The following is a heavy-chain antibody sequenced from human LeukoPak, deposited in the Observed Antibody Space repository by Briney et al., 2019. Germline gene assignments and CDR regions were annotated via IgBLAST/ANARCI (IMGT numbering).Heavy chain of an antibody. CDR3: ARGCEYYYYNMDV. CDR2: INPNSGGT. Sequence: ASVNVSCPASGYTSTCYYMHWVRPAPGQGPEWMGWINPNSGGTNSAQKTQGRVTTTRDTSTSTAYMEPSRLRSYHTAVYYCARGCEYYYYNMDVWGEGTTVTVSS. J-gene: IGHJ6*03. V-gene: IGHV1-2*02. CDR1: GYTSTCYY.